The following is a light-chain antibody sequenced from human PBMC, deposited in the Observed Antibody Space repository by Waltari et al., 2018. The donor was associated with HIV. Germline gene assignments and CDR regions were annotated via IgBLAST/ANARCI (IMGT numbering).Light chain of an antibody. Sequence: DIVTSQSPDSLAVSLGERATIECKSSQSVLYSSNNKNYLAWYQQKPGQPPKLLIYWAATRESGVPDRFSGSGSGTDFTLTISSLQAEDVAVYYCQQYYSTPWTFGQGTKVEIK. V-gene: IGKV4-1*01. CDR3: QQYYSTPWT. J-gene: IGKJ1*01. CDR2: WAA. CDR1: QSVLYSSNNKNY.